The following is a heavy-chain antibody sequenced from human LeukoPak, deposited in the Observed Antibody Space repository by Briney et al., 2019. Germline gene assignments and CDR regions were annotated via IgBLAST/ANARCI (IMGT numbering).Heavy chain of an antibody. CDR2: IWYDGSNK. V-gene: IGHV3-33*01. CDR1: GFTFSNYG. D-gene: IGHD3-22*01. J-gene: IGHJ4*02. CDR3: ARNLYYYDSSGLQFVY. Sequence: GRSLRLSCAASGFTFSNYGMHWVRQAPGKGLEWVAIIWYDGSNKYYADSVKGRFTISRENSKNTMYLQMNNLRAEDTTGEYCARNLYYYDSSGLQFVYWGQGTLVTVSS.